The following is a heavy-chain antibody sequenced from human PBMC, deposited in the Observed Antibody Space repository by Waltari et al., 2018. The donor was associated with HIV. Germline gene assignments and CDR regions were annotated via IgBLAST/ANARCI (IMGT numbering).Heavy chain of an antibody. V-gene: IGHV3-53*01. CDR1: GLPVSSHY. CDR2: IYSGGSR. D-gene: IGHD1-26*01. Sequence: EVQLVASGGGLIEPGGSLRLSCEASGLPVSSHYMSWVRQAPGKGLEWVSVIYSGGSRYYADSVKVRFTISRDNSKNTLSLHMNSLGPEDTAVYYCARDPRSSGYYGMDVWGQGTTVTVSS. CDR3: ARDPRSSGYYGMDV. J-gene: IGHJ6*02.